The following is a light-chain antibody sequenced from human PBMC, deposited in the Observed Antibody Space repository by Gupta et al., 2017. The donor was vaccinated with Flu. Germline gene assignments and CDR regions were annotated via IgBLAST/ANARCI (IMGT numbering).Light chain of an antibody. Sequence: EIVLMQSPGTRSLSPGERATLSCRASQSVSSSYLAWYQQKPGQAPRLLIYGASSRATGIPDRFSGSGSGTDFTLTISRLEPEDFAVYYCQQYGSSRTFGQGTKVEIK. CDR1: QSVSSSY. CDR3: QQYGSSRT. CDR2: GAS. V-gene: IGKV3-20*01. J-gene: IGKJ1*01.